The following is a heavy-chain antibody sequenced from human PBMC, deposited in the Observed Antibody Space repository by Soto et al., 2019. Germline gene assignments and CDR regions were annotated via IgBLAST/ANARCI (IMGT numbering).Heavy chain of an antibody. V-gene: IGHV3-15*01. Sequence: PVGSLRLSCAASGFTFSNAWMSWVRQAPGKGLEWVGRIKSKTDGGTTDYAAPVKGRFTISRDDSKNTLYLQMNSLKTEDTAVYYCTTDWTMIVSYYYGMDVWGQGTTVTVSS. CDR3: TTDWTMIVSYYYGMDV. CDR2: IKSKTDGGTT. J-gene: IGHJ6*02. D-gene: IGHD3-22*01. CDR1: GFTFSNAW.